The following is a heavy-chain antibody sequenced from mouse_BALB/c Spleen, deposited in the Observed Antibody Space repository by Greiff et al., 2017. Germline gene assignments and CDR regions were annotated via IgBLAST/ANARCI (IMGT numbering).Heavy chain of an antibody. J-gene: IGHJ4*01. V-gene: IGHV2-9-2*01. CDR3: VRSYYDYDGYAMDY. Sequence: VQVVESGPGLVAPSQSLSITCTVSGFSLTSYDISWIRQPPGKGLEWLGVIWTGGGTNYNSAFMSRLSISKDNSKSQVFLKMNSLQTDDTAIYYCVRSYYDYDGYAMDYWGQGTSVTVSS. D-gene: IGHD2-4*01. CDR1: GFSLTSYD. CDR2: IWTGGGT.